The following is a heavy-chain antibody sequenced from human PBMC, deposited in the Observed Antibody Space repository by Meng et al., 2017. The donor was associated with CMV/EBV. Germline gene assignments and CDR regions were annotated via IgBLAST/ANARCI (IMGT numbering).Heavy chain of an antibody. CDR1: GFTFDDYA. CDR3: ARVGYSSSSY. J-gene: IGHJ4*02. Sequence: LTCAASGFTFDDYAMHWVRQAPGKGLEWVSGISWNSGSIGYADSVKGRFTISRDNAKNSLYLQMNSLRAEDTAVYYCARVGYSSSSYWGQGTLVTVSS. D-gene: IGHD6-13*01. V-gene: IGHV3-9*01. CDR2: ISWNSGSI.